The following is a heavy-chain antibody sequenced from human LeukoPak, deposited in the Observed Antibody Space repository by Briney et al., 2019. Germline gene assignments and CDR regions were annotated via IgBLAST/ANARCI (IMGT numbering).Heavy chain of an antibody. Sequence: VKPSETLSLTCTVSGGSISSSSYYWGWIRQPPGKGLEWIGSMYYSGSTYYNPSLKSRVTISVDTSKNQFSLKLSSVTAADTAVYYCARRDYSNYDNWFDPWGQGTLVTVSS. CDR3: ARRDYSNYDNWFDP. CDR1: GGSISSSSYY. J-gene: IGHJ5*02. V-gene: IGHV4-39*01. D-gene: IGHD4-11*01. CDR2: MYYSGST.